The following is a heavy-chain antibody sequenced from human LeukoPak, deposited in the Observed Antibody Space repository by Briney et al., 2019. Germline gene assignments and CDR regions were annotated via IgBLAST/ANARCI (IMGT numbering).Heavy chain of an antibody. Sequence: GGSLRLSXAASGFTFDDYGMSWVRQAPGKGMEWVSGINWNGGSTGYADSVKGRFTISRDNAKNSLYLQMNSLRAEDTALYYCARLIVVVPAAIGYFDYWGQGTLVTVSS. CDR3: ARLIVVVPAAIGYFDY. V-gene: IGHV3-20*04. CDR1: GFTFDDYG. D-gene: IGHD2-2*02. CDR2: INWNGGST. J-gene: IGHJ4*02.